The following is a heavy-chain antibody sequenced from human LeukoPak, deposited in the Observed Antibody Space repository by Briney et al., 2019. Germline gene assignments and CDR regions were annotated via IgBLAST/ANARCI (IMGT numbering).Heavy chain of an antibody. CDR3: ARQYSGYDPFDY. Sequence: KPSETLSLTCTVSGGSISSSSYYWGWIRQPPGKGLEWIGSIYYSGSTYYNPSLKSRVTISVDTSKKQFSLKLSSVTAADTAVYYCARQYSGYDPFDYWGQGTLVTVSS. J-gene: IGHJ4*02. CDR2: IYYSGST. CDR1: GGSISSSSYY. V-gene: IGHV4-39*01. D-gene: IGHD5-12*01.